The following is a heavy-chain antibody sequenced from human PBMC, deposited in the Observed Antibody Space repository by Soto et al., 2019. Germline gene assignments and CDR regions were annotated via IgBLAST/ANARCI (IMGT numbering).Heavy chain of an antibody. CDR2: ISGSGGST. V-gene: IGHV3-23*01. CDR3: AKGPIVVVVAAANDAFDI. D-gene: IGHD2-15*01. CDR1: GFTFSSYA. J-gene: IGHJ3*02. Sequence: GSLRLSCAASGFTFSSYAMSWVRQAPGKGLEWVSAISGSGGSTYYADSVKGRFTISRDNSKNTLYLQMNSLRAEDTAVYYCAKGPIVVVVAAANDAFDIWGQGTMVTVSS.